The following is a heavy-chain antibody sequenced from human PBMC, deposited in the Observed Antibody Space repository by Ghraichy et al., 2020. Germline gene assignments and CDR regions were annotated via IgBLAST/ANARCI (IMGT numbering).Heavy chain of an antibody. CDR1: GYTFTSYG. Sequence: ASVKVSCKASGYTFTSYGISWVRQAPGQGLEWMGWISAYNGNTNYAQKLQGRVTMTTDTSTSTAYMELRSLRSDDTAVYYCARAEGIAAAGADYYYGMDVWGQGTTVTVSS. J-gene: IGHJ6*02. D-gene: IGHD6-13*01. V-gene: IGHV1-18*04. CDR3: ARAEGIAAAGADYYYGMDV. CDR2: ISAYNGNT.